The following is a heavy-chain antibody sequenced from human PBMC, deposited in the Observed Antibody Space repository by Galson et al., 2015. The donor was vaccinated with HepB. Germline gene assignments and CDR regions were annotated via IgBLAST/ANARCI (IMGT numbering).Heavy chain of an antibody. CDR1: GFTLSNYN. J-gene: IGHJ4*02. CDR2: ISYDGAIK. CDR3: ARDSDMFSGYDVFDY. V-gene: IGHV3-30-3*01. D-gene: IGHD5-12*01. Sequence: SLRLSCAVFGFTLSNYNMHWVRQAPGKGLEWVALISYDGAIKYYSDSVKGRFTISRDNSKKTLYLQMNSLGPGDTAVYYCARDSDMFSGYDVFDYWGQGTLVTVSS.